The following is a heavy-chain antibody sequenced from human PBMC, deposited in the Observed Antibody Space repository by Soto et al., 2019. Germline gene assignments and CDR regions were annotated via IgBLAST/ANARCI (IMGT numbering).Heavy chain of an antibody. J-gene: IGHJ5*02. CDR2: ISASGTPT. V-gene: IGHV3-23*01. CDR1: GFTFTKYA. D-gene: IGHD1-26*01. Sequence: PGGSLRLSCVASGFTFTKYAMNWARQAPGKGLEWVSAISASGTPTFHADSVKGRFAISRDDSKNTLYLQMNSLRAEDTAVYYCARRGDGGSYSNLDPWGQGTLVTVSS. CDR3: ARRGDGGSYSNLDP.